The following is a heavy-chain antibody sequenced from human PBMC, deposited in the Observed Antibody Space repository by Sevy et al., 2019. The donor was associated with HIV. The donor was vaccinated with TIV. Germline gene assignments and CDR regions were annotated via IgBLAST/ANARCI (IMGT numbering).Heavy chain of an antibody. CDR1: GFTFSTYP. CDR2: ISYDGSSK. J-gene: IGHJ5*02. D-gene: IGHD5-12*01. CDR3: ARDSGYTIEYSPGAT. V-gene: IGHV3-30-3*01. Sequence: GGCLRLSCAGSGFTFSTYPMHWVRQSPGKGLEWVTVISYDGSSKYYADSVKGRFTISTDTSKNTGFLQMDSLRVDDTAVYYCARDSGYTIEYSPGATWGQGALVTVSS.